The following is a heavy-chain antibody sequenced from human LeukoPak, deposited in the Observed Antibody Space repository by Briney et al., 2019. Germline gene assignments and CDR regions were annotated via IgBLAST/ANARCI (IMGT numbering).Heavy chain of an antibody. Sequence: GESLKISCKGSGYSFTSYWIGWVRQMPGKGLEWMGIIYPGDSDTRYSPSFQGQVTISADKSISTAYLQWSSLKASDTAMYYCARGGSWYDLLDYYYMDVWGKGTTVTVSS. CDR3: ARGGSWYDLLDYYYMDV. CDR1: GYSFTSYW. J-gene: IGHJ6*03. CDR2: IYPGDSDT. V-gene: IGHV5-51*01. D-gene: IGHD6-13*01.